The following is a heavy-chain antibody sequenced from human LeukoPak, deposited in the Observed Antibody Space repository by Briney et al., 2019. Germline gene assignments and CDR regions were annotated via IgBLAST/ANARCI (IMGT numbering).Heavy chain of an antibody. Sequence: SETLSLTCAVYGGSFSGYYWSWIRQPPGKGLEWIGEINHSGSTNFNPSLKSRVTISVYTSKNQFSLKLSSVTAADTAVYYCASLAVAASTGGMDVWGQGTTVTVSS. CDR2: INHSGST. V-gene: IGHV4-34*01. J-gene: IGHJ6*02. CDR1: GGSFSGYY. D-gene: IGHD6-13*01. CDR3: ASLAVAASTGGMDV.